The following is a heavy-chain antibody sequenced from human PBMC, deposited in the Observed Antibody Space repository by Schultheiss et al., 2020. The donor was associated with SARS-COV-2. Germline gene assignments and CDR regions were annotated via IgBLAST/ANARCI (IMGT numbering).Heavy chain of an antibody. D-gene: IGHD2-2*02. CDR1: GFTFSSYS. CDR3: ARESLGVVPAAIRDSYYDSMDV. CDR2: ISSSSSTI. V-gene: IGHV3-48*01. Sequence: GGSLRLSCAASGFTFSSYSMNWVRQAPGKGLEWVSCISSSSSTIYYADSVKGRFTISRDNAKNSLYLQMNSLRAEDTAVYYCARESLGVVPAAIRDSYYDSMDVWGQGTTVTVSS. J-gene: IGHJ6*02.